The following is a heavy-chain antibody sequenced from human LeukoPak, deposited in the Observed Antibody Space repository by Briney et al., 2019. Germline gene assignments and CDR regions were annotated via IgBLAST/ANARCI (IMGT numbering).Heavy chain of an antibody. V-gene: IGHV1-18*01. Sequence: ASVKVSCKASGYSFTSYGISWVRQAPGQGLEWMGWISAYNGNTNYAQNLQGRVAMSTDTSTSTAYMELRSLRYDDTAVYYCARDGVSGSSGYWGQGTLVTVSS. CDR2: ISAYNGNT. J-gene: IGHJ4*02. CDR3: ARDGVSGSSGY. CDR1: GYSFTSYG. D-gene: IGHD1-26*01.